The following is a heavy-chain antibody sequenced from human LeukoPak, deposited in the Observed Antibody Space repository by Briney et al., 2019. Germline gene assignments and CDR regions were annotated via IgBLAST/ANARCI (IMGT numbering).Heavy chain of an antibody. CDR2: ISYDGSNK. CDR1: GFTFSSYG. J-gene: IGHJ4*02. D-gene: IGHD2-15*01. CDR3: AKDSIVVVVELDY. V-gene: IGHV3-30*18. Sequence: GGSLRLSCAASGFTFSSYGMHWVRQAPGKGLEWVAVISYDGSNKYYADSVKGRFTISRDNSKNTLYLQMNSLRAEDTAVYYCAKDSIVVVVELDYWGRGTLVTVSS.